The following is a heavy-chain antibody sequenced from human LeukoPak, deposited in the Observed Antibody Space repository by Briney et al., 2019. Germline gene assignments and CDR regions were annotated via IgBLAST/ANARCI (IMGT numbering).Heavy chain of an antibody. J-gene: IGHJ4*02. D-gene: IGHD3-22*01. CDR1: GLTFSSYS. CDR3: ARDQYYYDSSGYYFDY. Sequence: GSLRLSCAASGLTFSSYSMNWARQAPGKGLEWVSSISSSSSYIYYADSVKGRFTISRDNAKNSLYLQMNSLRAEDTAVYYCARDQYYYDSSGYYFDYWGQGTLVTVSS. CDR2: ISSSSSYI. V-gene: IGHV3-21*01.